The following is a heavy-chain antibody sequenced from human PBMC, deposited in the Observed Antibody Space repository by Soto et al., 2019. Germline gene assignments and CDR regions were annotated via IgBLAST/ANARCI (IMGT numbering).Heavy chain of an antibody. CDR1: GFTFSSYS. CDR3: GRDRRHLGYCSGGSCQILGSNDY. D-gene: IGHD2-15*01. V-gene: IGHV3-21*01. J-gene: IGHJ4*02. Sequence: EVQLVESGGGLVKPGGSLRLSCAASGFTFSSYSMNWVRQAPGKGLEWVSSISSGASYIYYADSVKGRFTISRDNAKNSLYLQMNSLRAEDTAVYYCGRDRRHLGYCSGGSCQILGSNDYWGQGTLVTVSS. CDR2: ISSGASYI.